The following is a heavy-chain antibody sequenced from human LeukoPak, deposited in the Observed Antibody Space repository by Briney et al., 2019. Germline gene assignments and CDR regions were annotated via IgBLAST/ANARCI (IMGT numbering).Heavy chain of an antibody. CDR3: ARLRFLEWLLPYGLDV. Sequence: SETLSLTCTVSGGSISSYYWSWIRQPPGKGLEWIGYIYYSGSTNYNPSLKSRVTISVDTSKNQFSLKLSSVTAADTAVYYCARLRFLEWLLPYGLDVWGQGTTVTVSS. J-gene: IGHJ6*02. V-gene: IGHV4-59*08. CDR1: GGSISSYY. CDR2: IYYSGST. D-gene: IGHD3-3*01.